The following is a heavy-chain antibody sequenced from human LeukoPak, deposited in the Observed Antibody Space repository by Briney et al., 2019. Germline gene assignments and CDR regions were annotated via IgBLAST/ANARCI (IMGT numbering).Heavy chain of an antibody. D-gene: IGHD6-6*01. CDR3: ARGPNSNWSGLDF. CDR1: GFSFSGHW. Sequence: GSLRLSCTASGFSFSGHWMHWARQLPGKGLVWVSRISPTGSTTSYADSVKGRFTVSRDNAKNTLYLQVNNLRAEDTAVYYCARGPNSNWSGLDFWGKGTLFTVSS. CDR2: ISPTGSTT. J-gene: IGHJ4*02. V-gene: IGHV3-74*01.